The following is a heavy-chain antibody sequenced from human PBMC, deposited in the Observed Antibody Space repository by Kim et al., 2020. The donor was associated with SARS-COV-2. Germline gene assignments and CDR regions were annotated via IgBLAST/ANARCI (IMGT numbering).Heavy chain of an antibody. CDR1: GGSFSGYY. CDR2: INHSGST. J-gene: IGHJ4*02. Sequence: SETLSLTCAVYGGSFSGYYWSWIRQPPGKGLEWIGEINHSGSTNYNPSLKSRVTISVDTSKNQFSLKLSSVTAADTAVYYCARYGDYFFDYWGQGTLVTVSS. CDR3: ARYGDYFFDY. D-gene: IGHD4-17*01. V-gene: IGHV4-34*01.